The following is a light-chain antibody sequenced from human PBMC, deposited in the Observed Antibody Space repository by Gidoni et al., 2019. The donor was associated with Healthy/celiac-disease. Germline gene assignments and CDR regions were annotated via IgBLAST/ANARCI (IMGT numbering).Light chain of an antibody. CDR2: GAS. CDR3: QQYNNWPTT. CDR1: QSVSSN. J-gene: IGKJ2*01. Sequence: EIVMTQSPATLSVSPGERATLSCRASQSVSSNLAWYQQKPGQAPRLLIYGASTRATGSPARFSGSGSGTDFTLTISSLQSEDFAVYYCQQYNNWPTTFGQXTKLEIK. V-gene: IGKV3-15*01.